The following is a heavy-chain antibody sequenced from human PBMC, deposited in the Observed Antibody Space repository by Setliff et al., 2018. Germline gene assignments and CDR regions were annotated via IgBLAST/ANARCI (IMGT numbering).Heavy chain of an antibody. V-gene: IGHV1-69*06. J-gene: IGHJ5*02. CDR1: GGIFNSFS. CDR3: ARGSYRTSNWFDP. CDR2: IIPLFETT. D-gene: IGHD4-4*01. Sequence: SVKVSCKASGGIFNSFSITWVRQAPGQGLEWMGRIIPLFETTNYVEKFQGRVTITADKSTSTAYMELRSLRSDDTAVYYCARGSYRTSNWFDPWGQGTLVTVSS.